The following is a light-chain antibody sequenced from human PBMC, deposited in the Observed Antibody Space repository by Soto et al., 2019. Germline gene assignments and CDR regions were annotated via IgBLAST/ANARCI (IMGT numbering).Light chain of an antibody. Sequence: QSALTQPASVSGSPGQSITISCTGTSSDVGGYNYVSWYQQHPGKAPKLMIYEVSNRPSGVSNRFSGSKSGNTASLPISGLQAEDEADYYCSSYTSSSTPVVFGGGNKLTVL. CDR2: EVS. CDR1: SSDVGGYNY. V-gene: IGLV2-14*01. CDR3: SSYTSSSTPVV. J-gene: IGLJ2*01.